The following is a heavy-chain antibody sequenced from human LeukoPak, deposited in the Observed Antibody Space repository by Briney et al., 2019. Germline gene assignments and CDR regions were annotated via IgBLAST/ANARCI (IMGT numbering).Heavy chain of an antibody. CDR3: ASPLGARGASGI. CDR1: GGSISSGGYY. J-gene: IGHJ3*02. CDR2: IYYSGST. Sequence: PPETLSLTCTVSGGSISSGGYYWSWIRQHLGKGLEWIGYIYYSGSTYYNPSLKSRISISVDTSKNQFSLKLSSVTAADTAVYYCASPLGARGASGIWGQGTMVTVSS. V-gene: IGHV4-31*03. D-gene: IGHD3-10*01.